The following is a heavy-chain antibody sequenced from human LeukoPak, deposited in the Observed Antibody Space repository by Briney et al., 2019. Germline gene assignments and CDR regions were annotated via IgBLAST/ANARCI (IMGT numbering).Heavy chain of an antibody. CDR2: INPNSGGT. Sequence: GASVKVSRKASGYTFTGYYMHWVRQAPGQGLEWMGWINPNSGGTNYAQKFQGRVTMTRDTSNSTAYMELSRLRSDDTAVYYCASVCDSSGYYFDYWGQGTLVTVSP. V-gene: IGHV1-2*02. CDR1: GYTFTGYY. CDR3: ASVCDSSGYYFDY. J-gene: IGHJ4*02. D-gene: IGHD3-22*01.